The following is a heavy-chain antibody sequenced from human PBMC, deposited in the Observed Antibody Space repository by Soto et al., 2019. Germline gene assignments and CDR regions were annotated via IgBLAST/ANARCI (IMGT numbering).Heavy chain of an antibody. Sequence: GESLKISCKGSGYSFTSYWIGWVRQMPGKGLEWMGIIYPGDSDTRYSPSFQGQVTISADKSISTAYLQWSSLKASDTAMYYCARHGIAARRGYYGMDGWGQGTTVTVAS. D-gene: IGHD6-6*01. V-gene: IGHV5-51*01. J-gene: IGHJ6*02. CDR1: GYSFTSYW. CDR3: ARHGIAARRGYYGMDG. CDR2: IYPGDSDT.